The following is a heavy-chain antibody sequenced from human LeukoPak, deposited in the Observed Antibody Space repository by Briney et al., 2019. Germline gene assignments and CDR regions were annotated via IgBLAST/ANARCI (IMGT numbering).Heavy chain of an antibody. CDR2: INPSGGST. Sequence: GASVKVSCKASGYTFTSYYMHWVRQAPGQGLEWMGIINPSGGSTSYAQKFQGRVTMTRDTSTSTVYMELSSLRSEDTAVYYCARVIIRRDYYDSSGPWGGFDYWGQGTLVTVSP. CDR1: GYTFTSYY. D-gene: IGHD3-22*01. J-gene: IGHJ4*02. CDR3: ARVIIRRDYYDSSGPWGGFDY. V-gene: IGHV1-46*01.